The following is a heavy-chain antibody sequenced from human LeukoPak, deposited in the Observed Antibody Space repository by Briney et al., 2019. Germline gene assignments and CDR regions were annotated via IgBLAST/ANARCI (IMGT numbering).Heavy chain of an antibody. CDR3: AREGPQGRTPNWFDP. V-gene: IGHV4-4*07. J-gene: IGHJ5*02. Sequence: SETLSLTCTVSGGSISSYYWSWIRQPAGKGLEWIGRIYTTGSTNYNPSLKSRVTMSVDTSKNQFSLKLNSVTAADTAVYYCAREGPQGRTPNWFDPWGQGTLVTV. CDR2: IYTTGST. CDR1: GGSISSYY. D-gene: IGHD2-15*01.